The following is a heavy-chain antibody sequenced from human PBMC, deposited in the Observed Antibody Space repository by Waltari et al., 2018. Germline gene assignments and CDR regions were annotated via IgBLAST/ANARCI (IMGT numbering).Heavy chain of an antibody. CDR3: ARGRYVGGEKYSSSWYLFDP. CDR1: GGSISSGGYS. J-gene: IGHJ5*02. V-gene: IGHV4-30-2*01. CDR2: IYHSGST. Sequence: QLQLQESGSGLVKPSQTLSLTCAVSGGSISSGGYSWSWIRQPPGKGLEWIGYIYHSGSTYYTPSLKSRVTISVDRSKNQFSLKLSSVTAADTAVYYCARGRYVGGEKYSSSWYLFDPWGQGTLVTVSS. D-gene: IGHD6-13*01.